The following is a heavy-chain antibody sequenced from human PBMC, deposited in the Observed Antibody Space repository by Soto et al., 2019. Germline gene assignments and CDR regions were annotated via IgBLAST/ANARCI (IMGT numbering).Heavy chain of an antibody. CDR2: IYWNDDK. J-gene: IGHJ4*02. D-gene: IGHD3-10*01. CDR3: AHASNYYGSGPVDY. CDR1: GFSLSTSGVG. Sequence: QITLKESGPTLVKPTQTLTLTCTFSGFSLSTSGVGVGWIRQPPGKALEWLALIYWNDDKRYSPSLKSRLTITKDTSKNQVVLTMTNMDPVDTATYYCAHASNYYGSGPVDYWGQGNLVTVSS. V-gene: IGHV2-5*01.